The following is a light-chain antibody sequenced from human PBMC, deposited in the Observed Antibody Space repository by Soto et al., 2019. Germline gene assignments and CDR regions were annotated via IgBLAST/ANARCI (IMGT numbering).Light chain of an antibody. Sequence: EIVLTQSPGTLSLSPGKRATLSCRASQSVSSNYLAWYQQKPGQAPRLLIYDASSRATGIPDRFSGSGSRTDFTLTISRLEPEDFAVYYCQQYGSSPRTFGQGTKVEIK. CDR3: QQYGSSPRT. CDR1: QSVSSNY. J-gene: IGKJ1*01. CDR2: DAS. V-gene: IGKV3-20*01.